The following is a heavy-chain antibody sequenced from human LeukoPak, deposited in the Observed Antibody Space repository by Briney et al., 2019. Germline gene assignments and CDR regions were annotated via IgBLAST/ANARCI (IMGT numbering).Heavy chain of an antibody. CDR3: ARDQGSGWLNYYYYYGMDV. CDR2: INSDGSST. D-gene: IGHD6-19*01. CDR1: GFTFSSYW. J-gene: IGHJ6*02. V-gene: IGHV3-74*01. Sequence: GGSLRLSCAASGFTFSSYWMHWVRQAPGKGLVWVSRINSDGSSTSYADSVKGRFTISRDNAKNTLYLQMNSLRAEDTAVYYCARDQGSGWLNYYYYYGMDVWGQGTTVTVSS.